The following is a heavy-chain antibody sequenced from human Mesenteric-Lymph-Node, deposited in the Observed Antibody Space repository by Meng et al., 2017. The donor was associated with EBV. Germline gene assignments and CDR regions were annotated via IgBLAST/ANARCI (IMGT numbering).Heavy chain of an antibody. CDR1: GASISSTHW. V-gene: IGHV4-4*02. CDR3: ARGEGSSSYFDY. CDR2: IFHTGST. D-gene: IGHD6-13*01. Sequence: QFQGSGPGLVKPSGTLSLTCAVSGASISSTHWWSWVRQSPGKGLEWIGEIFHTGSTNYNPSLKSRVTISADESKNQVSLKLTSVTAADTAVYYCARGEGSSSYFDYWGQGSLVTVSS. J-gene: IGHJ4*02.